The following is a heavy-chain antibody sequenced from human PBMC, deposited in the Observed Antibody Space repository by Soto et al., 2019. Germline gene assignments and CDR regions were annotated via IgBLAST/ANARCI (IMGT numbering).Heavy chain of an antibody. Sequence: QVQLVQSGAKEKKPGASVKVSCKASGYTFTNYVTHWVRQAPGQRLEWMGWINAGNGNTKYSQKFQGRVTITRDTSASTAYMELSSLRSEDTAVYYCARVSGYYLPDYWGQGTLVTVSS. J-gene: IGHJ4*02. CDR3: ARVSGYYLPDY. CDR2: INAGNGNT. D-gene: IGHD5-12*01. V-gene: IGHV1-3*05. CDR1: GYTFTNYV.